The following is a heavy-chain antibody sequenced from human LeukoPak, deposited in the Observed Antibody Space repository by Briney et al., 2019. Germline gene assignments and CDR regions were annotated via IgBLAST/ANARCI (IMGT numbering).Heavy chain of an antibody. J-gene: IGHJ4*02. CDR2: IYYSGST. V-gene: IGHV4-39*01. CDR1: GGSISSSSYY. D-gene: IGHD6-19*01. CDR3: ARHSVGGSGWYLTRYYFDY. Sequence: SETLSLTCTVSGGSISSSSYYWGWIRQPPVKGMEWIGSIYYSGSTYYNPSLKSRVTISVDTSKNQFSLKLSSVTAADTAVYYCARHSVGGSGWYLTRYYFDYWGQGTLVTVSS.